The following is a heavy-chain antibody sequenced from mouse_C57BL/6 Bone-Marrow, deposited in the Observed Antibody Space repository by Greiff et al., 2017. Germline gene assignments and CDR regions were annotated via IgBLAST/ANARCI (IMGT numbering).Heavy chain of an antibody. CDR2: IDPETGGT. CDR1: GYTFTDYE. CDR3: TNDGNSAWFAY. Sequence: QVQLQQSGAELVRPGASVTLSCKASGYTFTDYEMHWVKQTPVHGLEWIGAIDPETGGTAYNQKFKGKAILTADKSSSTAYMELRSLTSEDSAVYYCTNDGNSAWFAYWGQGTLVTVSA. D-gene: IGHD2-3*01. J-gene: IGHJ3*01. V-gene: IGHV1-15*01.